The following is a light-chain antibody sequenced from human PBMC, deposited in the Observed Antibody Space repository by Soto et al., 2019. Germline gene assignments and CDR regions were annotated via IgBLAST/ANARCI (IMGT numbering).Light chain of an antibody. J-gene: IGKJ3*01. CDR2: GAS. V-gene: IGKV3-20*01. CDR1: QRVSSNY. CDR3: QHYGSSPANFS. Sequence: EIVLTQSPGTLSLSPGERATLSCRASQRVSSNYLAWYQQRPGQAPRLLIFGASYRATGIPDRFSGSGSGTDFTFTIGRLEPEALAVYYCQHYGSSPANFSFGPGTKV.